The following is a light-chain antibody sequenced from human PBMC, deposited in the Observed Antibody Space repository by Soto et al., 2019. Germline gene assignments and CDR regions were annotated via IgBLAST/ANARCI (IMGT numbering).Light chain of an antibody. V-gene: IGLV2-14*01. CDR1: ISDFVVYNY. CDR3: SSHTISSALQV. Sequence: SVLTQPASVSGSPGQSITISCTGTISDFVVYNYVSWYQQHPGKAPKLMIYGVSNRPSGVSNRLSGSKSGNTASLTISGLQADDEADYYCSSHTISSALQVFGTGTKVTV. CDR2: GVS. J-gene: IGLJ1*01.